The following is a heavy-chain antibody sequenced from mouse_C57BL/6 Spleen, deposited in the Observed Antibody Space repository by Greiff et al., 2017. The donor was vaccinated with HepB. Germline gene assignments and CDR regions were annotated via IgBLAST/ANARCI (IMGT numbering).Heavy chain of an antibody. D-gene: IGHD1-1*01. J-gene: IGHJ1*03. Sequence: EVQVVESGGDLVKPGGSLKLSCAASGFTFSSYGMSWVRQTPDKRLEWVATISSGGSYTYYPDSVKGRFTISRDNAKNTLYLQMSSLKSEDTAMYYCARQVYYGSSYDWYFDVWGTGTTVTVSS. CDR2: ISSGGSYT. V-gene: IGHV5-6*01. CDR1: GFTFSSYG. CDR3: ARQVYYGSSYDWYFDV.